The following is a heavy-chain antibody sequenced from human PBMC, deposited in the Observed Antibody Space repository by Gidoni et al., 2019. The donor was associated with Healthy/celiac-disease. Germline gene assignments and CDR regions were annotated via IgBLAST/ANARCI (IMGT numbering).Heavy chain of an antibody. V-gene: IGHV4-30-2*05. Sequence: NPSLKSRVTISVDTSKNQFSLKLSSVTAADTAVYYCARASGWFRELLSWFDPWGQGTLVTVSS. D-gene: IGHD3-10*01. J-gene: IGHJ5*02. CDR3: ARASGWFRELLSWFDP.